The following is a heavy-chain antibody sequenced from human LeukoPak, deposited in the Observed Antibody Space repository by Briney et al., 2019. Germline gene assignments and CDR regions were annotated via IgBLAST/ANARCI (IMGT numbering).Heavy chain of an antibody. CDR2: IIPIFGIA. J-gene: IGHJ4*02. Sequence: SVKVSCKASRGTFSSYAISWVRQAPGQGLEWMGRIIPIFGIANYAQKFQGRVTITADKSTGTAYMELSSLRSEDTAVYYCARERYDSSGYYYTYFDYWGQGTLVTVSS. D-gene: IGHD3-22*01. CDR3: ARERYDSSGYYYTYFDY. V-gene: IGHV1-69*04. CDR1: RGTFSSYA.